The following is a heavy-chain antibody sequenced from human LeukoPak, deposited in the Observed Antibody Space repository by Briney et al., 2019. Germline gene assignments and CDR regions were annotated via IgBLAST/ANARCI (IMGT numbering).Heavy chain of an antibody. D-gene: IGHD3-22*01. J-gene: IGHJ4*02. CDR2: IKQDGSEK. CDR1: GFTFSSYW. Sequence: GGSLRLSCAASGFTFSSYWMSWVRQAPGKGLEWVANIKQDGSEKYYVDSVKGRFTISRDNAKNSLYLQMNSLRAEDTAVYYCAKDMNYYDSTSDYWGQGTLVTVSS. CDR3: AKDMNYYDSTSDY. V-gene: IGHV3-7*01.